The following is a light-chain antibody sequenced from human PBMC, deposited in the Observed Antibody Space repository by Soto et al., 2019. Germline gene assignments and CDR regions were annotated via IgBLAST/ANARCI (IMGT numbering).Light chain of an antibody. Sequence: QSALTQPPSASGSLGQAVTISCTGTSRDVGAYNYVSWYQQHPGKAPRLMIYEVSKRPSGVPDRFSGSKSGNTASLTVSGLQAEDEADYYCSSHAGAKKVFGTGTKLTVL. J-gene: IGLJ1*01. CDR3: SSHAGAKKV. V-gene: IGLV2-8*01. CDR2: EVS. CDR1: SRDVGAYNY.